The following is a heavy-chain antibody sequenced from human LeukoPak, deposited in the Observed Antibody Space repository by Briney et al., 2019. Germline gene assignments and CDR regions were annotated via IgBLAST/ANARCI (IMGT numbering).Heavy chain of an antibody. CDR1: GYTFTNYY. CDR3: ARDSDYGDYAAPVDAYGMDV. J-gene: IGHJ6*02. CDR2: INPRSGST. V-gene: IGHV1-46*01. Sequence: ASVKVSCKASGYTFTNYYIHWVRQAPGQGLEWMGIINPRSGSTRSAQKFQGRLTMNRDTSATTVSMELSSLRSEDTAVYYCARDSDYGDYAAPVDAYGMDVGGQGTTVTVSS. D-gene: IGHD4-17*01.